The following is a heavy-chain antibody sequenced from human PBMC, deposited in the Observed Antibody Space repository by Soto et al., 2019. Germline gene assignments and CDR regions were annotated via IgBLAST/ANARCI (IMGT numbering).Heavy chain of an antibody. CDR1: GFTFSSYS. D-gene: IGHD3-10*01. CDR2: ISSSSSYI. CDR3: ARVRVEWFGDLIY. Sequence: PGGSLRLSCAASGFTFSSYSMNWVRQAPGKGLEWVSSISSSSSYIYYADSVKGRFTISRDNAKNSLYLQMNSLRAEDTAVYYCARVRVEWFGDLIYWGQGTLVPVSS. J-gene: IGHJ4*02. V-gene: IGHV3-21*01.